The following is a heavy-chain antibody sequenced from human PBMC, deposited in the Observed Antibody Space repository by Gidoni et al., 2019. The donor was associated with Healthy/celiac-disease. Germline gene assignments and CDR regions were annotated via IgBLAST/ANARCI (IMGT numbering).Heavy chain of an antibody. CDR2: ISYDGSNK. J-gene: IGHJ3*02. D-gene: IGHD4-4*01. CDR3: ARFPHYSNYRTSPGEQDAFDI. CDR1: GFTSSSYA. Sequence: QVQLVESGGGVVQPGRSLRLSGAASGFTSSSYAMPWVRQAPGKGLAWVAVISYDGSNKYYADSVKGRFTISRDNSKNTLYLQMNSLRAEDTAVYYCARFPHYSNYRTSPGEQDAFDIWGQGTMVTVSS. V-gene: IGHV3-30-3*01.